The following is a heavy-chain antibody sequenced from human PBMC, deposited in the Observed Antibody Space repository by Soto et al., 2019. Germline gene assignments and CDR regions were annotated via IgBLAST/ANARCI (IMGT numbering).Heavy chain of an antibody. D-gene: IGHD6-6*01. Sequence: GGSLRLSCAASGFPFSSYCMHWVRQAPGKGLEWVAGISYDGSNKYYADSVKGRFTISRDNSKNTLYLQMNSLRAEDTAVYYCAREGSSSSSPYYYGMDVWGQGTTVTVSS. CDR3: AREGSSSSSPYYYGMDV. J-gene: IGHJ6*01. CDR2: ISYDGSNK. CDR1: GFPFSSYC. V-gene: IGHV3-30*19.